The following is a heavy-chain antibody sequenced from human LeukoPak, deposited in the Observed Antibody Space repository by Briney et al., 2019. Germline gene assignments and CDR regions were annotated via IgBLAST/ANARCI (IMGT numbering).Heavy chain of an antibody. CDR3: AESLSGFAFDI. V-gene: IGHV4-34*01. J-gene: IGHJ3*02. CDR2: INHSGST. Sequence: PSETLSLTCAVYGGSFSGYYWSWIRQPPGKGLEWIGEINHSGSTNYNPSLKSRVTISGDTSKNQFSLKLSSVTAADTAVYYCAESLSGFAFDIWGQGTMVTVSS. D-gene: IGHD3-10*01. CDR1: GGSFSGYY.